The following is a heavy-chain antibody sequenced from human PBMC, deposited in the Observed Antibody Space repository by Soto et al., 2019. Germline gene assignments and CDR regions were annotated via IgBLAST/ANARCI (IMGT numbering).Heavy chain of an antibody. CDR1: GYRFSDYY. J-gene: IGHJ6*03. V-gene: IGHV1-2*02. CDR2: MNPNSGGT. Sequence: QVRLVQSGAAVKKPGASVTVSCKASGYRFSDYYLHWVRQAPGQGPEWMGWMNPNSGGTKYAQKFKGRVTMTRDTSVRTAFMELNWLKSDATAVYYCARESGGATATLDYYDFYLDVWGIGTTVTVSS. D-gene: IGHD5-12*01. CDR3: ARESGGATATLDYYDFYLDV.